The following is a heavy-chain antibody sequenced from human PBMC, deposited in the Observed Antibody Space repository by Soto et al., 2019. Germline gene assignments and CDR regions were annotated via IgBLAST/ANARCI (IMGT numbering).Heavy chain of an antibody. CDR1: GYTFTSYG. CDR2: ISAYNGNT. D-gene: IGHD6-19*01. CDR3: ARDLKVAVAAPDY. V-gene: IGHV1-18*01. Sequence: ASVKVSCKASGYTFTSYGVSWVRQAPGQGLEWMGWISAYNGNTKYAQKFQGRVTMTTDTSTSTAYMELRSLRSDDTAVYYCARDLKVAVAAPDYWGQGTLVTVSS. J-gene: IGHJ4*02.